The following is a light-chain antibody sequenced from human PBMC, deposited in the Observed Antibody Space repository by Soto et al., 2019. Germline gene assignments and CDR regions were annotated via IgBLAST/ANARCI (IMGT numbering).Light chain of an antibody. Sequence: EIVMTQSPATLSVSPGERANLSCRTSQSIGSNLGWYQQKPGQAPRLLIYAASTRATGIPARFSGSGSGTEFTLTISSLQSEDSAVYYCQQYNNWSLITFGQGTRLEIK. CDR2: AAS. J-gene: IGKJ5*01. V-gene: IGKV3-15*01. CDR3: QQYNNWSLIT. CDR1: QSIGSN.